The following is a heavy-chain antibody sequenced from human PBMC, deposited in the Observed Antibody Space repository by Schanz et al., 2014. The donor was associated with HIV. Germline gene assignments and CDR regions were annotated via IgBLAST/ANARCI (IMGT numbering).Heavy chain of an antibody. J-gene: IGHJ6*02. V-gene: IGHV3-21*01. CDR2: ISYTGTYM. Sequence: EVQLLDSGGGLVQPGGSLRLSCVASGFTFSSYSMNWVRQAPGKGLEWVSSISYTGTYMYYADSVKGRFTISRDNAKNSLYLQMNSLRAEDTAVYYCARERYCTNGVCRVYGMGVWGQGATVTVSS. D-gene: IGHD2-8*01. CDR1: GFTFSSYS. CDR3: ARERYCTNGVCRVYGMGV.